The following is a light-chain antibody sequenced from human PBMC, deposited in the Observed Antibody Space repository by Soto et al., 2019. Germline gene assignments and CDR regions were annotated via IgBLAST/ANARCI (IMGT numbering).Light chain of an antibody. J-gene: IGKJ1*01. CDR3: QQSYSTPAA. Sequence: DSQRPPSHSTLSSSVVDIVPITFLASQSISSWLAWYQQKPGKAPKLLIYEYSSLESGVPSRFSGSGSGTEFTLTISSLQPDDFATYYCQQSYSTPAAFGQGTKGDIK. V-gene: IGKV1-5*01. CDR1: QSISSW. CDR2: EYS.